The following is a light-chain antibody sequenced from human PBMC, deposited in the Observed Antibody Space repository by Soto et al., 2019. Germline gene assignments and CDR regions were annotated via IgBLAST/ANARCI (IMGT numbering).Light chain of an antibody. CDR1: SSNIGNNY. V-gene: IGLV1-51*02. CDR3: GTWDSSLSALV. Sequence: QSVLTKPPSVSAAPGQKVTISCSGSSSNIGNNYVSWYQQLPGTAPKLLIYENNKRPSGIPDRFSGSKSGTSATLGITGLQTGDEADYYCGTWDSSLSALVFGGGTKVTVL. CDR2: ENN. J-gene: IGLJ2*01.